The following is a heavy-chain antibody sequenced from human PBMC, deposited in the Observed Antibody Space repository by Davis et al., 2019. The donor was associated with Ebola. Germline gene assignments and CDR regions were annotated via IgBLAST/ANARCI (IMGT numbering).Heavy chain of an antibody. Sequence: PGGSLRLSCAASGFTFDDYAMHWVRQAPGKGLEWVSGITWNSGTIGYADSVKGRFTISRDNAKNSLYLQMNSLRPEDMALYYCTKGIDDSSGFPGLGAFDIWGQGTMVTVSS. V-gene: IGHV3-9*03. CDR3: TKGIDDSSGFPGLGAFDI. CDR1: GFTFDDYA. D-gene: IGHD3-22*01. CDR2: ITWNSGTI. J-gene: IGHJ3*02.